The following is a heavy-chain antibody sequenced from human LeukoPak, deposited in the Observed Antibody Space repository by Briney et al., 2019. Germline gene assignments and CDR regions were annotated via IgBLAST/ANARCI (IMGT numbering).Heavy chain of an antibody. J-gene: IGHJ5*02. CDR3: VRDITGRGWFDP. Sequence: GGSLRLSCAASGFSFSNYEMNWVRQAPGKGLEWVSYISSSGSTIYYPDSVKGRFTISRDNAKNSLYLQMNSLRAEDTAVYYCVRDITGRGWFDPWGQGTQVTVSS. CDR1: GFSFSNYE. D-gene: IGHD1-14*01. V-gene: IGHV3-48*03. CDR2: ISSSGSTI.